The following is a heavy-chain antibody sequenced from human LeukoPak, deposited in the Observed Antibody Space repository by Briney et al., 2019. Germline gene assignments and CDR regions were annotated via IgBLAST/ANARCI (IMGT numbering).Heavy chain of an antibody. J-gene: IGHJ4*02. CDR3: ARDKGDYHTSGSLFVF. D-gene: IGHD3-22*01. CDR1: GGSISSGGYY. CDR2: IYYTGST. V-gene: IGHV4-31*03. Sequence: SQTLSLTCTVSGGSISSGGYYWSWIRQHPGKGLEWIGYIYYTGSTYYNPSLKSRVTISLDTSRNQFSLKLSSVTAADTAVYYCARDKGDYHTSGSLFVFGGQGTLVTVSS.